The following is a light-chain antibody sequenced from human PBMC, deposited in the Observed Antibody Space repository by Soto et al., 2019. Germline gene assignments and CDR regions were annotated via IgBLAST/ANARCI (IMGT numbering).Light chain of an antibody. CDR1: SSDVGSYNL. J-gene: IGLJ3*02. Sequence: QSVLTQPASVSGAPGQSITISCTGTSSDVGSYNLVSWYQQHPGKAPKLMIYEGSKRPSGVSNRFSGSKSGNTASLTISGLQAEDEADYYCAAWDDSLNGYLVFGGGTKVTAL. V-gene: IGLV2-23*01. CDR2: EGS. CDR3: AAWDDSLNGYLV.